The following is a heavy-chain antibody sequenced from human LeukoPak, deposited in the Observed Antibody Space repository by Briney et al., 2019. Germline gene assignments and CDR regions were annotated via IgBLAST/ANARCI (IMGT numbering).Heavy chain of an antibody. CDR1: GGSTSSYY. V-gene: IGHV4-59*01. J-gene: IGHJ3*02. CDR3: ARDLAEGAFDI. CDR2: IHYSGST. Sequence: PSETLSLTCTVSGGSTSSYYWSWIRQPPGKGLEWIGYIHYSGSTNYNPSLKSRVTISVDTSKNQFSLKLSSVTAADTAVYYCARDLAEGAFDIWGQGTMATVSS. D-gene: IGHD3-3*02.